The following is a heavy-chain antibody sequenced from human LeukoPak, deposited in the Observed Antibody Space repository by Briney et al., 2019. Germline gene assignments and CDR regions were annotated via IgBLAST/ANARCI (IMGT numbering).Heavy chain of an antibody. Sequence: GGSLRLSCAASGFTFNRNAISWVRQAPGKGLEWVSTIGGSGDETFCADSVKGRFTISRDNSKNMVHLQMNSLTGEDTALYYCVRRGDASSGWGDHDFWGQGALVTVSS. CDR2: IGGSGDET. V-gene: IGHV3-23*01. CDR3: VRRGDASSGWGDHDF. D-gene: IGHD6-19*01. J-gene: IGHJ4*02. CDR1: GFTFNRNA.